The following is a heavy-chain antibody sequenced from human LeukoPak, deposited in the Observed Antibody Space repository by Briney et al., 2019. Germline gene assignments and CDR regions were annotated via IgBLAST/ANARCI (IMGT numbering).Heavy chain of an antibody. CDR3: ASFGREQLGRYYYYYMDV. CDR1: GGTFSSYT. Sequence: ASVKVSCKASGGTFSSYTISWVRQARGQGLEWMGRIIPILGIANYAQKFQGRVTITADKSTSTAYMELSSLRSEDTAVYYCASFGREQLGRYYYYYMDVWGKGTTVTVSS. D-gene: IGHD6-6*01. CDR2: IIPILGIA. V-gene: IGHV1-69*02. J-gene: IGHJ6*03.